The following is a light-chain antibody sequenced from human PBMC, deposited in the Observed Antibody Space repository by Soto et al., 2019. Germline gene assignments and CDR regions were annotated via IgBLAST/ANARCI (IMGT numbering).Light chain of an antibody. CDR1: SSDVGGYNH. CDR2: DVS. J-gene: IGLJ1*01. V-gene: IGLV2-11*01. CDR3: CSYAGSSAYV. Sequence: QSVLTQPRSVSGSPGQSVTISCTGTSSDVGGYNHVSWYQQNPGEAPKVMIFDVSKRPSGVPDRFSGTKSDNTASLTIFGLQAEDEADYYCCSYAGSSAYVFGAGTKVTVL.